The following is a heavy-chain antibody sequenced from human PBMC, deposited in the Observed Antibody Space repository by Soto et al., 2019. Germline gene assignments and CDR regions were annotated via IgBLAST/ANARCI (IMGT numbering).Heavy chain of an antibody. Sequence: EGQVVESGGDLVQPGDSLTISCAASGFTFSTYAMSWVRQAPGKGLEWVSGIHKTGTITFYADSVKGRFTISRDNSKNTLYLHMRSLRDGDTAVYYCVRDLNYRLFFYLWGQSTMVALAS. V-gene: IGHV3-23*05. CDR2: IHKTGTIT. CDR3: VRDLNYRLFFYL. CDR1: GFTFSTYA. J-gene: IGHJ1*01. D-gene: IGHD3-10*01.